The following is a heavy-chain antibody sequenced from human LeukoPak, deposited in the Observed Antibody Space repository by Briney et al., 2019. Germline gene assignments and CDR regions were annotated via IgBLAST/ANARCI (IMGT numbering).Heavy chain of an antibody. Sequence: GGSLRLSCAASGFTFSDYYMSWIRQAPGKGLEWVSYISNIDDTRYYADSVKGRFTISRDNANNSLYLQMNSLRPEDTAVYYCAARSGHQSFDYWGQGILVTVSS. CDR3: AARSGHQSFDY. CDR1: GFTFSDYY. CDR2: ISNIDDTR. J-gene: IGHJ4*02. V-gene: IGHV3-11*04. D-gene: IGHD6-19*01.